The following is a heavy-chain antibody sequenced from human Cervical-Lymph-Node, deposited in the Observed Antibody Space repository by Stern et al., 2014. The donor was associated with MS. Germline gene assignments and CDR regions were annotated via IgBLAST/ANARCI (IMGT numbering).Heavy chain of an antibody. J-gene: IGHJ5*02. CDR1: GGTFSKFP. D-gene: IGHD6-13*01. CDR2: IFPVFGTP. CDR3: ALSSETSDRWYSLGYDL. Sequence: QVQLVQSGAAVTKPGSSVKVSCKASGGTFSKFPSSWVRQAPGQGLEWMGGIFPVFGTPTYAQEFRGRVTITADVSTSTVYMELSSLRSDDTAVYDCALSSETSDRWYSLGYDLWGQGTLVTVSS. V-gene: IGHV1-69*01.